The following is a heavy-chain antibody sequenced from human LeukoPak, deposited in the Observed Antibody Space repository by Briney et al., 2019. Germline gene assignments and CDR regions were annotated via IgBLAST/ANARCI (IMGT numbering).Heavy chain of an antibody. D-gene: IGHD3-3*01. CDR3: ARDYIRRGTIFGTREDAFDV. V-gene: IGHV1-8*03. Sequence: ASVKVSCKASGYTFTTYDINWVRQATGQGLEWMGSMNPNNGNTDYAQKFQGRVTITRDTSISTAYMELSSLRSEDTAVYYCARDYIRRGTIFGTREDAFDVWGQGTMVTVS. CDR1: GYTFTTYD. CDR2: MNPNNGNT. J-gene: IGHJ3*01.